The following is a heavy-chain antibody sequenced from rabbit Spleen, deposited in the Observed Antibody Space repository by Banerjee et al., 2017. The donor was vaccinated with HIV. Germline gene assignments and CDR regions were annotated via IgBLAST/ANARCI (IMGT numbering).Heavy chain of an antibody. Sequence: QSLEESGGDLVKPGASLTLTCTVSGFSFSSTWAMCWVRQAPGKGLEWIGCIDTGSASTGSTYYANWVNGRFTISKTSSTTVTLQMTSLTAADTATYFCARGIYNYDFDDSLIYYFDLWGPGTLVTVS. J-gene: IGHJ4*01. CDR1: GFSFSSTWA. CDR3: ARGIYNYDFDDSLIYYFDL. D-gene: IGHD1-1*01. CDR2: IDTGSASTGST. V-gene: IGHV1S40*01.